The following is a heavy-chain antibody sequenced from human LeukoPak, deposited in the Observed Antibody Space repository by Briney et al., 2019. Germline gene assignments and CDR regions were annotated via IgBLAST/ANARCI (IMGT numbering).Heavy chain of an antibody. D-gene: IGHD4-17*01. Sequence: SETLSLACTVSGGSISSSSYYWGWIRQPPGKGLEWIGEINHSGSTNYNPSLKSRVTISVDTSKNQFSLRLNSVTAADTAVYYCARDTYGDYAFDIWGHGTMVTVSS. CDR3: ARDTYGDYAFDI. CDR1: GGSISSSSYY. CDR2: INHSGST. J-gene: IGHJ3*02. V-gene: IGHV4-39*07.